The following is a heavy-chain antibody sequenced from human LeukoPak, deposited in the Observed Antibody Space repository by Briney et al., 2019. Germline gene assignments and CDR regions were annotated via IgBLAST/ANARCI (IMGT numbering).Heavy chain of an antibody. CDR2: IIPIFGTA. Sequence: GASVKVSCKASGGTFSSYAISWVRQAPGHGLEWMGGIIPIFGTANYAQKFQGRVTITADKSTSTAYMELSSLRSEDTAVYYCARALPHDFWSGYYLYWFDPWGQGTLVTVSS. CDR3: ARALPHDFWSGYYLYWFDP. J-gene: IGHJ5*02. V-gene: IGHV1-69*06. D-gene: IGHD3-3*01. CDR1: GGTFSSYA.